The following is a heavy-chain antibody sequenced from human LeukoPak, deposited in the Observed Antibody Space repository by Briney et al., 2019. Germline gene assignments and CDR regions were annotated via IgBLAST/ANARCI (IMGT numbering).Heavy chain of an antibody. CDR1: GFIFSSYS. CDR2: ITGSSSYI. D-gene: IGHD2-8*01. J-gene: IGHJ4*02. V-gene: IGHV3-21*01. Sequence: GGSLRLSXAASGFIFSSYSMNWVRQAPEKGLEWVSSITGSSSYIDYADSVKGRFTISRDNAKNSLYLQMNSLRAEDTAVYYCARDRGRYCTNDVCYTGGDYFDYWGQGTLVTVSS. CDR3: ARDRGRYCTNDVCYTGGDYFDY.